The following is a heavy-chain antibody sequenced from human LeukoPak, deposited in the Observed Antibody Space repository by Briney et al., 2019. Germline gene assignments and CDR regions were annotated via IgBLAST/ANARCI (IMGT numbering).Heavy chain of an antibody. CDR3: VRLFRGGTWLQLDAY. Sequence: GASLKISCKASGSTFTSYWIGWVRQMPGKGLEWMGITYPGDFDTRYSPSFQGQVTMSADKSITTAYLQWSSLKASDTAMYYCVRLFRGGTWLQLDAYWGQGTLVTVSS. CDR2: TYPGDFDT. J-gene: IGHJ4*02. D-gene: IGHD5-24*01. CDR1: GSTFTSYW. V-gene: IGHV5-51*01.